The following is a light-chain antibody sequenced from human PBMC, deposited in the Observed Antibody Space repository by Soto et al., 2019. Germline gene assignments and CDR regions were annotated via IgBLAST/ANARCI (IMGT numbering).Light chain of an antibody. V-gene: IGLV2-14*02. CDR1: SGDIGSFNV. J-gene: IGLJ1*01. CDR2: EVH. Sequence: QSALTQPASVSGSLGQSITISCAGSSGDIGSFNVVSWYQQFPGKAPRLLIYEVHQRPSGVSHRFSGSKSGNTASLTISGLQAEDEADYYCCSYTSSSTYVFGTGTKLTVL. CDR3: CSYTSSSTYV.